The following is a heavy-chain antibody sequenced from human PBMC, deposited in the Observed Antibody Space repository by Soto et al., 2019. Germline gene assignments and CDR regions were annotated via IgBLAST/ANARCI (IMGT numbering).Heavy chain of an antibody. J-gene: IGHJ6*02. D-gene: IGHD6-6*01. V-gene: IGHV5-51*01. CDR2: IYPGDSDT. CDR1: GYSFTSYW. Sequence: PGESLKISCKGSGYSFTSYWIGWVRQMPGKGLEWLGIIYPGDSDTRYSPSFQGQVTISADKSISTAYLQWSSLKASDTAMYYCARLGRQRYYSYGMDVWGQGTTVTVSS. CDR3: ARLGRQRYYSYGMDV.